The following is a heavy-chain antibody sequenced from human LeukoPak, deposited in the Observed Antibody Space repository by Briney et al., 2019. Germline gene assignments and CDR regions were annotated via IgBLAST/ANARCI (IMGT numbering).Heavy chain of an antibody. CDR2: IKEDGSEK. CDR1: GFTFSVKW. Sequence: QTGGSLRLSCAASGFTFSVKWMSWVRQAPGKGLEWVANIKEDGSEKYYVDSVKGRFTISRDNAKNSLYLQMNSLRAEDTAVYYCARDRSGYGTYWGQGTLVTVSS. CDR3: ARDRSGYGTY. D-gene: IGHD6-25*01. V-gene: IGHV3-7*04. J-gene: IGHJ4*02.